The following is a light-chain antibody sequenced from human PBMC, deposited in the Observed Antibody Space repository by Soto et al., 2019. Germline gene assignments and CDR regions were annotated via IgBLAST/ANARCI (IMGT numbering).Light chain of an antibody. CDR1: QSVSSTY. CDR3: QQYGSSPAT. Sequence: EIVLTQSPGTLSLSPGERATLSCRASQSVSSTYLAWYQQKPGQAPRLLIYGASSRATGIPDRFSGSGSGTEFNLTISRLEPEDCAVYYCQQYGSSPATFGQGTKVEI. J-gene: IGKJ1*01. CDR2: GAS. V-gene: IGKV3-20*01.